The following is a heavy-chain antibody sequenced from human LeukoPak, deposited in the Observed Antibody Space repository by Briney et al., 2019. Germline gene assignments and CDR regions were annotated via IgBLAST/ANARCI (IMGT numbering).Heavy chain of an antibody. Sequence: YLTLSCAASRFTFSNFGLHWLRHAQGQDRVGVSDISWGSRSIGYADSVKGRFTISRANAKNSLYLQMNSLRAEDTASYYCAKDMVRGVISDAFDIWGQGTMVTVSS. CDR2: ISWGSRSI. CDR1: RFTFSNFG. D-gene: IGHD3-10*01. CDR3: AKDMVRGVISDAFDI. V-gene: IGHV3-9*01. J-gene: IGHJ3*02.